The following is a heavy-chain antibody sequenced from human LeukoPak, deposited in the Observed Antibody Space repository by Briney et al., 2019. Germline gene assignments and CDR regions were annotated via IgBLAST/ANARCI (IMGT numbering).Heavy chain of an antibody. V-gene: IGHV5-51*01. CDR3: AISNAERYSGSYSLPVDY. D-gene: IGHD1-26*01. CDR2: IYPGDSDT. Sequence: GESLKISCKGSGYSFTSYWIGWVRQMPGKGLEWMGIIYPGDSDTRYSPSFQGQVTISADKSISTAYLQWSSLKASDTAMYYCAISNAERYSGSYSLPVDYWGQGTLVTVSS. CDR1: GYSFTSYW. J-gene: IGHJ4*02.